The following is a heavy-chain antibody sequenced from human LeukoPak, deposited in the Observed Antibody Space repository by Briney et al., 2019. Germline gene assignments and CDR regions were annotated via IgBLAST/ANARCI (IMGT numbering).Heavy chain of an antibody. D-gene: IGHD1-20*01. CDR2: INYNGGST. Sequence: PGGSLRLSCAASGFTFSADAMNWVRQAPGKGLEWVSTINYNGGSTYYADSVEGRFTISIDNSKNTLYLQMNSLRAEDTAIYYCARRYNWKAFDLWGRGTLVTVSS. J-gene: IGHJ2*01. V-gene: IGHV3-23*01. CDR3: ARRYNWKAFDL. CDR1: GFTFSADA.